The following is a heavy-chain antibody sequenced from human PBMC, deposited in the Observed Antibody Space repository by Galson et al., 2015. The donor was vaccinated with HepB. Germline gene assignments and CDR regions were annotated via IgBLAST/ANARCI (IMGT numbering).Heavy chain of an antibody. CDR2: ISGSGGST. Sequence: SLRLSCAASGFTFSSYAMSWVRQAPGKGLEWVSAISGSGGSTYYADSVKGRFTISRDNSKNTLYLQMNSLRAEDTAVYYCAKGGIVLRYFDWLSKGGRGDYYYYGMDVWGQGTTVTVSS. CDR1: GFTFSSYA. J-gene: IGHJ6*02. CDR3: AKGGIVLRYFDWLSKGGRGDYYYYGMDV. V-gene: IGHV3-23*01. D-gene: IGHD3-9*01.